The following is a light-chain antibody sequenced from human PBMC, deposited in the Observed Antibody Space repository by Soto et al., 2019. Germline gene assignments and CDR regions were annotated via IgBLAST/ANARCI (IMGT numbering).Light chain of an antibody. CDR3: AVWDDTLDAWV. CDR2: INY. V-gene: IGLV1-44*01. J-gene: IGLJ3*02. CDR1: DSNIGSNT. Sequence: QSVLTQAPSVSGIPGQSVTISCSGSDSNIGSNTVNWYQQLPGMAPKLLIYINYKRPSAVPDRFSASKSDTSASLAISGLQSEDEAHYYCAVWDDTLDAWVFGGGTKVTVL.